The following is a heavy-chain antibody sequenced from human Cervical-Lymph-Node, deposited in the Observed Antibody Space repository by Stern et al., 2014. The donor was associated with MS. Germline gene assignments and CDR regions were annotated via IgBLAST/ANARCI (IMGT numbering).Heavy chain of an antibody. CDR2: IWYDGIIP. Sequence: VQLVESGGGVVQPGRSLRLSCAASGFGFSRYAMHWVRQAPGKGLEGVALIWYDGIIPYYADSLTVRFTTSRDNFKTTLYLQMNSLRAEDTAVYYCASAYSSSHYYFDYWGQGTLVTVSS. D-gene: IGHD6-13*01. V-gene: IGHV3-33*01. CDR1: GFGFSRYA. CDR3: ASAYSSSHYYFDY. J-gene: IGHJ4*02.